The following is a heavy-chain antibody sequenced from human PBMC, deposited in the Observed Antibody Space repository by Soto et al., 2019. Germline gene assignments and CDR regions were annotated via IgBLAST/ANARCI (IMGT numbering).Heavy chain of an antibody. CDR2: INPSGGST. CDR3: ARAGGSSQLDY. D-gene: IGHD1-26*01. J-gene: IGHJ4*02. Sequence: QVQLVQYGAEVKKPGASVKVSCTASGYTFTSYYMHWVRQAPGQGLEWMGIINPSGGSTSYAQKFQGRVTMTRDTSTITGYMELSSLRSEDTAVYYCARAGGSSQLDYWGQGTLVTVSS. V-gene: IGHV1-46*03. CDR1: GYTFTSYY.